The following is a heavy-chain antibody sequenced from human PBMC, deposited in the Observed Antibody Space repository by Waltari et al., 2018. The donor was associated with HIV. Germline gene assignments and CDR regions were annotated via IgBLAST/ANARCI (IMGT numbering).Heavy chain of an antibody. CDR2: IYYSGST. V-gene: IGHV4-39*07. Sequence: QLQLQESGPGLVKPSETLSLTCTVSGGSLSSSGSYWGWIRQPPGKGLEWIGTIYYSGSTYYNPSLKSRVTISADTSKNQFSLKLSSVTAADTAVYYCARGASIGGWVRNDYWGQGTLVTVSS. CDR1: GGSLSSSGSY. CDR3: ARGASIGGWVRNDY. D-gene: IGHD6-6*01. J-gene: IGHJ4*02.